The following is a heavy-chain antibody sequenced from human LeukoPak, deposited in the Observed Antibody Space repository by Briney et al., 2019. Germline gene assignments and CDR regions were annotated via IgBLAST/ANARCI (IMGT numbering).Heavy chain of an antibody. D-gene: IGHD5-12*01. V-gene: IGHV4-31*01. CDR3: AREEVATTHFDY. CDR2: IYYSGST. J-gene: IGHJ4*02. CDR1: GGSISSGGYY. Sequence: PSETLSLTCTVSGGSISSGGYYWSWIRQHPGKGLEWIGYIYYSGSTYYNPSLKSQVTISVDTSKNQFSLMLSSVTAADTAVYYCAREEVATTHFDYWGQGTLVTVSS.